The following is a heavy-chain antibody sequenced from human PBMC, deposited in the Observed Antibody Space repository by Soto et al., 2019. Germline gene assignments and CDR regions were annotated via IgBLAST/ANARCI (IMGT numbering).Heavy chain of an antibody. CDR1: GFTFSVYA. Sequence: LRLSCGASGFTFSVYAMTWVRQAPGKGLEWVSAISGNGGSTYYADSVKGRFTISRDNSKSTLHLQMNSLRVEDTAVYYCAKDRTFGPPLVRFDSWGQGTLVTVSS. V-gene: IGHV3-23*01. CDR3: AKDRTFGPPLVRFDS. CDR2: ISGNGGST. D-gene: IGHD6-6*01. J-gene: IGHJ4*02.